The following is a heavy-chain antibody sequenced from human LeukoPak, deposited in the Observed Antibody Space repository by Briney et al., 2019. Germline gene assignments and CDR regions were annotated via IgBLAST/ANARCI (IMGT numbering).Heavy chain of an antibody. CDR2: IYPGDSDS. D-gene: IGHD2-2*02. CDR3: VRRHCSSTSCDTSWFDP. J-gene: IGHJ5*02. CDR1: GYSFTTYW. V-gene: IGHV5-51*01. Sequence: GESLKISCKGSGYSFTTYWIGWVRQMPGKGLKGMGIIYPGDSDSRNSPSFQGQVTISADTSISTAYLQWSSLKASDTAMYYCVRRHCSSTSCDTSWFDPWGQGTLVTVSS.